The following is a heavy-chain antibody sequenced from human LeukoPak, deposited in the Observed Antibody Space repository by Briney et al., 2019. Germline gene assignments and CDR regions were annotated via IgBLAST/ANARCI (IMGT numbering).Heavy chain of an antibody. D-gene: IGHD3-3*01. V-gene: IGHV1-2*02. CDR1: GYTFTALY. CDR3: ARHNYDFDFDY. CDR2: LKTNPGST. Sequence: ASVKVSCKASGYTFTALYIHGFRQAPSHGLEWMGFLKTNPGSTRYAQKFQGRVTMTRDTSISTAYLELTSLTFDDTAVYFCARHNYDFDFDYWGQGTLVTVSA. J-gene: IGHJ4*02.